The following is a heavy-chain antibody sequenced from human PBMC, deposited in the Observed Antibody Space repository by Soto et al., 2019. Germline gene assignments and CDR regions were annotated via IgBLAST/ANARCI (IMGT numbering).Heavy chain of an antibody. V-gene: IGHV1-69*12. D-gene: IGHD3-3*02. CDR1: GGTFRTSA. CDR2: IMPVFPTP. J-gene: IGHJ6*01. Sequence: QVQLVQSGAEVKKPGSSVKVSCKTSGGTFRTSAISWVRQAPGQGLEWMGGIMPVFPTPDYAKKSQGRFTITADESTGTAYMELSSLRSEDTAVYYCARDKDRQQLGGNYYYIMDVWGQGTTVTVSS. CDR3: ARDKDRQQLGGNYYYIMDV.